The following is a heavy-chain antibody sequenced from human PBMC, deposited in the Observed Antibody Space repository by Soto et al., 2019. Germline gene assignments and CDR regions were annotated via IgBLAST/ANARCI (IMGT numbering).Heavy chain of an antibody. CDR1: GGSISSYY. CDR3: ARRSFGEFYYFDY. CDR2: IYYSGST. J-gene: IGHJ4*02. D-gene: IGHD3-10*01. Sequence: SETLSLTCTVSGGSISSYYWSWIRQPPGKGLEWIGYIYYSGSTNYNPSLKSRVTISVDTSKNQFSLKLSSVTAADTAVYYCARRSFGEFYYFDYWGQGTLVTVSS. V-gene: IGHV4-59*08.